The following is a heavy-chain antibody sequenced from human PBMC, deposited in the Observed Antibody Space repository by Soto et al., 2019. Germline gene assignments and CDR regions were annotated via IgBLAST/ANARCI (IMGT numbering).Heavy chain of an antibody. CDR2: IRHDGSED. J-gene: IGHJ6*02. V-gene: IGHV3-7*03. CDR1: GFPFSKFW. D-gene: IGHD3-10*01. Sequence: PGGSLRLSCVGSGFPFSKFWMTWVRQAPGKGLERVAMIRHDGSEDSYVDSVKGRFTISRDNTKNSLYLQMNGLRDEDTAVYYCARASKEEFFFLGLDVWGQGTKATSP. CDR3: ARASKEEFFFLGLDV.